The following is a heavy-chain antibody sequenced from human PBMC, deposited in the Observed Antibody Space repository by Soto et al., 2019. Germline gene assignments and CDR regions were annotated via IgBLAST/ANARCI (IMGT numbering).Heavy chain of an antibody. D-gene: IGHD2-15*01. CDR1: GFTFSSYW. CDR2: INSDGSGT. CDR3: VRTSLVVAAATREDY. Sequence: GGSLRLSCAASGFTFSSYWMHWVRQAPGKGLVWVSRINSDGSGTSYADSVKGRFTISRDNAKNTLYLQMNSLRAEDTAVYYCVRTSLVVAAATREDYWGQGTLVTAPQ. V-gene: IGHV3-74*01. J-gene: IGHJ4*02.